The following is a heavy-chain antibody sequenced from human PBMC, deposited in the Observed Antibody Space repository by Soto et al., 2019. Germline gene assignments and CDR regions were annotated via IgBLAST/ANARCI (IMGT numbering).Heavy chain of an antibody. Sequence: QVQLVESGGGVVQPGRSLRLSCAASGFTFSSYAMHWVRQAPGKGLEWVAVISYDGSNKYYADSVKGRFTISRDNSKNTLYLQMNSLRAEDTAVYYCARGEVYYGSGRYYFDYWGQGTLVTVSS. CDR1: GFTFSSYA. D-gene: IGHD3-10*01. V-gene: IGHV3-30-3*01. CDR3: ARGEVYYGSGRYYFDY. J-gene: IGHJ4*02. CDR2: ISYDGSNK.